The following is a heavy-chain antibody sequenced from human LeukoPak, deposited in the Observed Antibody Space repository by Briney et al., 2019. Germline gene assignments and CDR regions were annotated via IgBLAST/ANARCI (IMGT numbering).Heavy chain of an antibody. D-gene: IGHD6-13*01. Sequence: KPSETLSLTCAVYGGSFSGYYWSWIRQPPGKGLEWIGEINHSGSTNYNPSLKSRVTISVDTSKNQFSLKLSSVTAADTAVYYCASARIAAAGTTDYWGQGTLVTVSS. CDR3: ASARIAAAGTTDY. CDR2: INHSGST. V-gene: IGHV4-34*01. CDR1: GGSFSGYY. J-gene: IGHJ4*02.